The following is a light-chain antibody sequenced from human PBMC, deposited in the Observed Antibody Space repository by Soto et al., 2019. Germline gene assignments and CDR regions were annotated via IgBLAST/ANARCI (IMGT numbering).Light chain of an antibody. CDR3: QHYTNWPLT. Sequence: EIVMTQSPVTLSMSPGERVTLSCRASYDLRGRLAWYQQKPGQAPRLLIYDASTRATGVPARFSGSGSGTEFTLTISGLQSEDFAVYYCQHYTNWPLTFGGGTKVEIK. J-gene: IGKJ4*01. CDR2: DAS. V-gene: IGKV3-15*01. CDR1: YDLRGR.